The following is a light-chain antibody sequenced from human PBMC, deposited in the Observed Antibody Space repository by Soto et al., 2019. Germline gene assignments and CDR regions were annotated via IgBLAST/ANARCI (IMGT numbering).Light chain of an antibody. Sequence: EIVLTQSPGTLSLSPGERATLSCRASQSVSSSYLAWYQQKPGQAPRLLIYGTSSRATAIPDRFSGSGSGTDFNLTISRLEPEDFAVYYCQQYGRSSWTFCQGTKVEIK. V-gene: IGKV3-20*01. J-gene: IGKJ1*01. CDR2: GTS. CDR3: QQYGRSSWT. CDR1: QSVSSSY.